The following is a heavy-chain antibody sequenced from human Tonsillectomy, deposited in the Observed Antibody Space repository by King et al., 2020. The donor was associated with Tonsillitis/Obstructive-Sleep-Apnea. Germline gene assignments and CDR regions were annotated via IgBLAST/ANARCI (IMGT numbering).Heavy chain of an antibody. Sequence: VQLVESGGGLVQPGGSLRLSCAASGITFSSYAMSLVRQATGKGLEWVSTISGGGGSTYYADSVKGRFTISRDNSKNTLYLQMNSLRAEDTAVYYCAKAMVQGIIITIFDYWGQGTLVTVSS. CDR1: GITFSSYA. CDR2: ISGGGGST. J-gene: IGHJ4*02. D-gene: IGHD3-10*01. V-gene: IGHV3-23*04. CDR3: AKAMVQGIIITIFDY.